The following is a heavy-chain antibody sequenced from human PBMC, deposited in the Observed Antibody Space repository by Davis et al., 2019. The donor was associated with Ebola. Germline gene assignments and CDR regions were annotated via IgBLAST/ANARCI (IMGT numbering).Heavy chain of an antibody. V-gene: IGHV4-34*01. CDR2: INHSGST. Sequence: GSLRLSCAASGFTFSSYWMSWVRQPPGKGLEWIGEINHSGSTNYNPSLKSRVTISVDTSKNQFSLKLSSVTAADTAVYYCARVDIVVHYYGMDVWGQGTTVTVSS. D-gene: IGHD2-15*01. CDR3: ARVDIVVHYYGMDV. J-gene: IGHJ6*02. CDR1: GFTFSSYW.